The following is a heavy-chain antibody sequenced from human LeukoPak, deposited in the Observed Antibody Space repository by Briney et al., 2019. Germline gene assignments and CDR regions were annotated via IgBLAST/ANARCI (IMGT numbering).Heavy chain of an antibody. CDR2: INHSGST. CDR1: GGSISSGSYY. V-gene: IGHV4-39*07. J-gene: IGHJ4*02. CDR3: ARGSGSSWSLFDY. D-gene: IGHD6-13*01. Sequence: PSETLSLTCTVSGGSISSGSYYWSWIRQPPGKGLEWIGEINHSGSTNYNPSLKSRVTISVDTSKNQFSLKLSSVTAADTAVYYCARGSGSSWSLFDYWGQGTLVTVSS.